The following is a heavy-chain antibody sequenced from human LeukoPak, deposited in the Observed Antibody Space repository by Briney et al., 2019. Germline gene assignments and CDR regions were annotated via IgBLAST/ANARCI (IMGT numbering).Heavy chain of an antibody. V-gene: IGHV4-59*01. Sequence: LETLSLTCTVSGGSISSYYWSWIRQPPGKGLEWIGYIYYSGSTNYNPSLKSRVTISVDTSKNQFSLKLSSVTAADTAVYYCARGNYYDSSGYQVDWGQGTLVTVSS. D-gene: IGHD3-22*01. CDR3: ARGNYYDSSGYQVD. CDR2: IYYSGST. CDR1: GGSISSYY. J-gene: IGHJ4*02.